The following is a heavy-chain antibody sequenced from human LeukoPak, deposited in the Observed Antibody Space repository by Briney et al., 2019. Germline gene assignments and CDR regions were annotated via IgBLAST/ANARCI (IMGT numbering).Heavy chain of an antibody. V-gene: IGHV3-30*02. Sequence: PGGSLRLSCAASGFTFSSYGMHWVRQAPGKGLEWVAFIWYDGSNKYYVDSVKGRFTISRDNSKNTLYLQMNSLRAEDTAVYYCAKGWYSSGWYYFDYWGQGTLVTVSS. D-gene: IGHD6-19*01. J-gene: IGHJ4*02. CDR2: IWYDGSNK. CDR3: AKGWYSSGWYYFDY. CDR1: GFTFSSYG.